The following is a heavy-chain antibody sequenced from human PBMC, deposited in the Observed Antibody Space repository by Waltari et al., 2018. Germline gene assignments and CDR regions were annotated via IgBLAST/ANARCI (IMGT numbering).Heavy chain of an antibody. J-gene: IGHJ4*01. CDR1: GFTFTDYA. CDR3: AKRTYGPFDS. CDR2: ILSNGATT. V-gene: IGHV3-23*01. D-gene: IGHD3-10*01. Sequence: EEQLLESGGALISPVGSLRLSCAACGFTFTDYAMDWVRQVPGKGLEWVLAILSNGATTYYAASVKGRFTISRDNSKNTLYLQMNSLTAEDTAVYYCAKRTYGPFDSWGHGTLVTVSS.